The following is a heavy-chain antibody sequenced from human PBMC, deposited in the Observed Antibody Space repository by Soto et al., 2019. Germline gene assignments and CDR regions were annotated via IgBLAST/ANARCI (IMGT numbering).Heavy chain of an antibody. D-gene: IGHD3-22*01. CDR1: GFTFNIYA. CDR2: ISRYGDFT. J-gene: IGHJ5*02. V-gene: IGHV3-23*01. CDR3: AKDRYLDHDSRGYLFDT. Sequence: EVQLLQSWGDLIQPGGSLRLSCAASGFTFNIYAMTWVRHAPGKGLEWVSAISRYGDFTYYADSVEGRFTISRDNSKNTLYLQMNSLRAEDTAVYYCAKDRYLDHDSRGYLFDTWGQGTLVTVSS.